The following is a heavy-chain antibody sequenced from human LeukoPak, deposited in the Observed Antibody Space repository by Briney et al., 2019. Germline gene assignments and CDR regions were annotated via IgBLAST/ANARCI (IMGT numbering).Heavy chain of an antibody. CDR1: GFTFSSYS. CDR2: ISSSSSYI. CDR3: ARDRPTGGKVATSDT. D-gene: IGHD5-12*01. Sequence: GGSLRLFCAASGFTFSSYSMNWVRQAPGKWLEWVSSISSSSSYIYYADSVKGRFTTSRENTTNSLYLQINSLRAENTDVYYCARDRPTGGKVATSDTWGQGTLVTVSS. J-gene: IGHJ5*01. V-gene: IGHV3-21*01.